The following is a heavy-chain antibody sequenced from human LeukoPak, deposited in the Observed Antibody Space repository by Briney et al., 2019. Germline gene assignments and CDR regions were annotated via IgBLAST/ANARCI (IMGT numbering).Heavy chain of an antibody. Sequence: NPGGSLRLSCAASGFTFSSYSMNWVRQAPGKGLDWVSSISSSSSYIYYADSVKGRFTISRDNAKNSLYLQMNSLRAEDTAVYYCAGDSGYSSSWYVSYWGQGTLVTVSS. V-gene: IGHV3-21*01. CDR3: AGDSGYSSSWYVSY. J-gene: IGHJ4*02. D-gene: IGHD6-13*01. CDR1: GFTFSSYS. CDR2: ISSSSSYI.